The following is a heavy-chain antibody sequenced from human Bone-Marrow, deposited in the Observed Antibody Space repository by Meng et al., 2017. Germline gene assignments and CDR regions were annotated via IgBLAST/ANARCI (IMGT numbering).Heavy chain of an antibody. Sequence: GESLKISCAASGFTVSSHYMSWVRRAPGKGLEWVSVIYSSGSTYYADPVKGRFTISRHNSKHTLYLQMNSLRAEDTAVYYCARCGSLGPYGSGSYYYPLGYFDLWGRGTLVTVSS. CDR1: GFTVSSHY. V-gene: IGHV3-53*04. CDR3: ARCGSLGPYGSGSYYYPLGYFDL. CDR2: IYSSGST. D-gene: IGHD3-10*01. J-gene: IGHJ2*01.